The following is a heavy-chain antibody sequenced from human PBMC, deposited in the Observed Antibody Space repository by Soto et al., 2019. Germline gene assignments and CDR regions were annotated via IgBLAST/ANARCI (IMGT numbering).Heavy chain of an antibody. CDR2: ISAYNGNT. J-gene: IGHJ4*02. CDR1: GYTFTSYG. D-gene: IGHD5-18*01. Sequence: GASVKVSCKASGYTFTSYGISWVRQAPGQGLEWMGWISAYNGNTNYAQKLQGRVTMTTDTSTSTAYMELRSLRSDDTAVYYCARDRIQLWLLDFDYWGQGTLVTVSS. V-gene: IGHV1-18*01. CDR3: ARDRIQLWLLDFDY.